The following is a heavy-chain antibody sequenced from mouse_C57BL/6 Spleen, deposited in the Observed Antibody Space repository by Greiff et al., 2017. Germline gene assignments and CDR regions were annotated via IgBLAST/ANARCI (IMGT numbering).Heavy chain of an antibody. CDR3: ARVYDYLYAMDY. CDR1: GYTFSDYG. J-gene: IGHJ4*01. CDR2: ISSGSSTI. V-gene: IGHV5-17*01. D-gene: IGHD2-4*01. Sequence: DVMLVESGGGLVKPGGSLKLSCAASGYTFSDYGMHWVRQAPEQGLEWVAYISSGSSTIYYADTVKGRFTISRDNAKNTLFLQMTSLRSEDTAMYYCARVYDYLYAMDYWGQGTSVTVSS.